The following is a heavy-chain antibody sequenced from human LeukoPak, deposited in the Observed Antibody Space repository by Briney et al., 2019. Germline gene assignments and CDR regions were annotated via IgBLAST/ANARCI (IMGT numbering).Heavy chain of an antibody. V-gene: IGHV3-48*04. D-gene: IGHD3-10*01. CDR2: ISSSGSTI. Sequence: GGSLRLSCAASGFTLSNAWMNWVRQAPGKGLEWVSYISSSGSTIYYADSVKGRFTISRDNAKNSLYLQMNSLRVEDTAVYYCAKLAKYFYGSETYYFFEHWGQGTPVTASS. J-gene: IGHJ4*02. CDR3: AKLAKYFYGSETYYFFEH. CDR1: GFTLSNAW.